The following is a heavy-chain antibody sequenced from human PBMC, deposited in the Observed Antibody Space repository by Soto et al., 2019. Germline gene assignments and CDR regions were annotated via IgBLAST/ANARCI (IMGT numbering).Heavy chain of an antibody. CDR2: INESGST. CDR3: ARPICTSISFSVGLRYAFDV. D-gene: IGHD2-2*01. V-gene: IGHV4-34*01. Sequence: QVRLQQWGTGLLKPSETLSLTCGVEGGSFSGYYWSWIRQSPGKGLEWIGEINESGSTNYNAYLKSRVTASVDRSKNQVSLKLTSVTAADTAVYYCARPICTSISFSVGLRYAFDVWGQGTMVTVAS. CDR1: GGSFSGYY. J-gene: IGHJ3*01.